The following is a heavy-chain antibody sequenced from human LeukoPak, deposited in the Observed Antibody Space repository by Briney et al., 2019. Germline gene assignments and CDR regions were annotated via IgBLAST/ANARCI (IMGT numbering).Heavy chain of an antibody. J-gene: IGHJ6*03. Sequence: GGSLRLSCVASEFTFSRFAMSWVRQAPGRGLEWISSVSGTGDKTHYTDSVKGRFTISRDNSKNTLYLHMSALRAADTAVYYCAKPSIPARPFLTYLYYYLDVCGDGTTVIVSS. CDR2: VSGTGDKT. D-gene: IGHD6-6*01. CDR3: AKPSIPARPFLTYLYYYLDV. CDR1: EFTFSRFA. V-gene: IGHV3-23*01.